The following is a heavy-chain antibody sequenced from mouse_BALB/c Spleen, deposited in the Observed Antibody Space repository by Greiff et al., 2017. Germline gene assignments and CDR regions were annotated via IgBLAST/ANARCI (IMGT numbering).Heavy chain of an antibody. CDR3: ARYKSGYHAMDY. J-gene: IGHJ4*01. CDR1: GDSITSGY. Sequence: EVKLVESGPSLVKPSQTLSLTCSVTGDSITSGYWNWIRKFPGNKLEYMGYISYSGSTYYNPSLKSRISITRDTSKNQYYLQLNSVTTEDTATYYCARYKSGYHAMDYWGQGTSVTVSS. CDR2: ISYSGST. V-gene: IGHV3-8*02.